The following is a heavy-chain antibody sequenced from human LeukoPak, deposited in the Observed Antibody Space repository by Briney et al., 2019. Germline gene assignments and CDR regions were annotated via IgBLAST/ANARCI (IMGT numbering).Heavy chain of an antibody. CDR1: GFTFSNYW. D-gene: IGHD6-6*01. CDR2: INTDGSST. CDR3: ARVLSSSSGGDAFDI. J-gene: IGHJ3*02. V-gene: IGHV3-74*01. Sequence: PGGSLRLSCAASGFTFSNYWMHWVRQAPGKGLAWVSRINTDGSSTNYADSVKGRFTISRDNAKNSLYLQMNSLRAEDTAVYYCARVLSSSSGGDAFDIWGQGTMVTVSS.